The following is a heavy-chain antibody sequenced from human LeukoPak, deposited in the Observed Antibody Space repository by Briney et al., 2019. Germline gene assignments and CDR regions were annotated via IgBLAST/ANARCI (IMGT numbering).Heavy chain of an antibody. J-gene: IGHJ4*02. D-gene: IGHD3-22*01. CDR3: AKARHITMIVAPFDY. CDR2: ISWDGGST. CDR1: GFTFDDYA. Sequence: GGSLRLSCAASGFTFDDYAMHWVRQAPGKGLEWVSLISWDGGSTHYADSVKGRFTMSRDNNKSSLYLQMSSLRPGDTAFYYCAKARHITMIVAPFDYWGQGTLVTVSS. V-gene: IGHV3-43D*03.